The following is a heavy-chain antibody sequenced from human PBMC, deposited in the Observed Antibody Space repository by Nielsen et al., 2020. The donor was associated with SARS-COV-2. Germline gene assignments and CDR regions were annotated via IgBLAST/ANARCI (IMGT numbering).Heavy chain of an antibody. CDR3: ARGFGYFDWLFYFDY. D-gene: IGHD3-9*01. Sequence: GSLRLSCTVSGGSISSYYWSWIRQPPGKGLEWIGYIYYSGSTNYNPSLKSRVTISVDTSKNQFSLKLSSVTAADTAVYYCARGFGYFDWLFYFDYWGQGTLVTVSS. V-gene: IGHV4-59*01. CDR2: IYYSGST. J-gene: IGHJ4*02. CDR1: GGSISSYY.